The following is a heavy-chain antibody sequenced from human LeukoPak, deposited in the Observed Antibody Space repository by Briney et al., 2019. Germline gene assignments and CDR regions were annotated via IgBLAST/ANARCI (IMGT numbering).Heavy chain of an antibody. J-gene: IGHJ4*02. CDR1: GYTLTELS. D-gene: IGHD3-10*01. CDR2: SDPEDGET. Sequence: ASVKVSCKVSGYTLTELSMHWVRQAPGKGLEWMGGSDPEDGETIYAQKFQGRVTMTEDTSTDTAYMELSSLRSEDTAVYYCATGYGSGSYSFDYWGQGTLVTVSS. CDR3: ATGYGSGSYSFDY. V-gene: IGHV1-24*01.